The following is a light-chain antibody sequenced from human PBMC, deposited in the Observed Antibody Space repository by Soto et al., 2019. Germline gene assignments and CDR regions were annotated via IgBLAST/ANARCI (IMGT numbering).Light chain of an antibody. CDR2: DVN. J-gene: IGLJ1*01. Sequence: QSALTQPASVSGSPGQSITISCTGTSSDVGGYNYVSWYQQHPGKAPKLMIYDVNNRPSGVSNRFSGSKSGNTASLTISGLQADDEADYYCSSYTSSITLYVFGTGTQLTVL. CDR3: SSYTSSITLYV. CDR1: SSDVGGYNY. V-gene: IGLV2-14*01.